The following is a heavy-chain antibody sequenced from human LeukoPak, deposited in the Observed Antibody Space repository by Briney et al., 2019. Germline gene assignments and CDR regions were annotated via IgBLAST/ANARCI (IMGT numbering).Heavy chain of an antibody. CDR1: GGSISSGGYY. D-gene: IGHD3-3*01. CDR3: ARVPCITIFGVVIMGAFDI. Sequence: SQTLSLTCTVSGGSISSGGYYWSWIRQHPGKGLEWIGYIYYSGSTYYNPSLKSRVTISADTSKNQFSLKLSSVTAADTAVYYCARVPCITIFGVVIMGAFDIWGQGTMVTVSS. V-gene: IGHV4-31*03. J-gene: IGHJ3*02. CDR2: IYYSGST.